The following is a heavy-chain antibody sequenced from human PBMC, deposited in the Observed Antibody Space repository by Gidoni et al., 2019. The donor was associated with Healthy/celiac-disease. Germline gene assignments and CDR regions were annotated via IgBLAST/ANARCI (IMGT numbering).Heavy chain of an antibody. Sequence: QVQLQQWGAGLLKPSETLSLTCAVYGGSFSGYYWSWIRQPPGKGLEWIGEINHSGSTNYNPSLKSRVTISVDTSKNQFSLKLSSVTAADTAVYYCARGSRPRESYQHRYCSSTSCYHYYYYYMDVWGKGTTVTVSS. CDR1: GGSFSGYY. D-gene: IGHD2-2*01. V-gene: IGHV4-34*01. CDR2: INHSGST. J-gene: IGHJ6*03. CDR3: ARGSRPRESYQHRYCSSTSCYHYYYYYMDV.